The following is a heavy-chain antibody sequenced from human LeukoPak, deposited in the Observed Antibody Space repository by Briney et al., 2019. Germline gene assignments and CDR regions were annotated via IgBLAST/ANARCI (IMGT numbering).Heavy chain of an antibody. J-gene: IGHJ6*03. CDR2: INHSGST. Sequence: SETLSLTCAVYGGSFSGYYWSWIRQPPGKGLEWIGEINHSGSTYYNPSLKSRVTISVDTSKNQFSLKLSSVTAADTAVYYCAADPFIAAKPGDYYYYMDVWGKGTTVTVSS. CDR3: AADPFIAAKPGDYYYYMDV. CDR1: GGSFSGYY. D-gene: IGHD6-13*01. V-gene: IGHV4-34*01.